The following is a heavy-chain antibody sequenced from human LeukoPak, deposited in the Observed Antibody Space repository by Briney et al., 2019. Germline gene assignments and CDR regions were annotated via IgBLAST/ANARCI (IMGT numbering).Heavy chain of an antibody. CDR1: GFNFSNYG. CDR3: ANRGRNYPFDY. V-gene: IGHV3-30*18. D-gene: IGHD1-7*01. J-gene: IGHJ4*02. Sequence: PGGSLRLSCAASGFNFSNYGMHWVRQAPGKWLEWVAVIAYDGRNKYYVDSVKARFTISRDNSKNTLYLQMNNLRLEETAMYHCANRGRNYPFDYWGQGTLVIVSS. CDR2: IAYDGRNK.